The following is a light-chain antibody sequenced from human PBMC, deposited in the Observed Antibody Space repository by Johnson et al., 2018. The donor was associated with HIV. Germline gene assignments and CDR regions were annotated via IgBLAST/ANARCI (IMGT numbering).Light chain of an antibody. Sequence: QSVLTQPPSASWPPGQRVTISCSGSSSNIGSYTVNWYQQLPGTAPKLLIYRNNQRPSGVPDRFSGSKSGTSASLAISGLQVDDEADYYCAAWDDSLNGPVFGPGTEVAV. CDR1: SSNIGSYT. CDR2: RNN. CDR3: AAWDDSLNGPV. J-gene: IGLJ1*01. V-gene: IGLV1-44*01.